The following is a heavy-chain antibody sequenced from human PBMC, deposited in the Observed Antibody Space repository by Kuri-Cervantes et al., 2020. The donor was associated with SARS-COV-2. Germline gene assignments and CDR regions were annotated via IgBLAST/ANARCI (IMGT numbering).Heavy chain of an antibody. J-gene: IGHJ2*01. D-gene: IGHD2-21*02. V-gene: IGHV3-53*01. CDR2: IYSCGST. CDR3: ARGSYCGGDCYSGWYFDP. Sequence: GGSLRLSCAASGFTVSSNYMSWVRQAPGKGLEWVSVIYSCGSTYYADSVKGRFTISRDNSKNTLYLQMNSLRAEDTAVYYCARGSYCGGDCYSGWYFDPWGRGTLVPVSS. CDR1: GFTVSSNY.